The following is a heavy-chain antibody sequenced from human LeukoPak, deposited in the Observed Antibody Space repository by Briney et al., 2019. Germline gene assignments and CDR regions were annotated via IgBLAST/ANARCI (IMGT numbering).Heavy chain of an antibody. CDR3: ASEAFCAGGSCNVQRVAS. CDR1: GYTFTAYY. CDR2: IDTNTGAT. Sequence: ASVKVSCKASGYTFTAYYIHWVRQAPAQRLEWMGWIDTNTGATKYAQKFQGRVTITRDTSTGTAYMELSSLISGDTALYYCASEAFCAGGSCNVQRVASWGPGTLVTVSS. V-gene: IGHV1-2*02. D-gene: IGHD2-8*02. J-gene: IGHJ4*02.